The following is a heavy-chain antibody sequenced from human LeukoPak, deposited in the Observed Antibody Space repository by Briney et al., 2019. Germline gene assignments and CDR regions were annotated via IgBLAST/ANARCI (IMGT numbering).Heavy chain of an antibody. J-gene: IGHJ4*02. CDR3: TRNTRGYSYGTASNFDY. D-gene: IGHD5-18*01. V-gene: IGHV3-49*03. Sequence: GGSLRLSCTASGFTFGDYAMSWFRQAPGKGLEWVGFIRSEAYGGTTEYAASVKGRFTISRDDSKSIAYLQMNSLKTEDTAVYYCTRNTRGYSYGTASNFDYWGQGTLVTVSS. CDR2: IRSEAYGGTT. CDR1: GFTFGDYA.